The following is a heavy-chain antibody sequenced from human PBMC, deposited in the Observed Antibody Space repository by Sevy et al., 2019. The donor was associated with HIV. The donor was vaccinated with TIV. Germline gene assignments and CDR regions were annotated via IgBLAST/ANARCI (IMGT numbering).Heavy chain of an antibody. CDR1: GFTFSNAW. CDR3: TTSPGRYCSRRRCYAVDY. J-gene: IGHJ4*02. V-gene: IGHV3-15*01. D-gene: IGHD2-15*01. Sequence: GGSLRLSCAASGFTFSNAWMSWVRQAPGKGLEWVGRIKSKTDGGTTDYAAPVKGRFTISRDDSKNTLHLQMNSLKTDETAGYYCTTSPGRYCSRRRCYAVDYWGQGTLVTVSS. CDR2: IKSKTDGGTT.